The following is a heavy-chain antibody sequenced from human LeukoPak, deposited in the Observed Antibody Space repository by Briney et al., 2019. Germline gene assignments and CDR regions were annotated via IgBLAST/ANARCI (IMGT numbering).Heavy chain of an antibody. V-gene: IGHV3-11*04. Sequence: GGSPRLSCAASGFTFSDYYMSWIRQAPGKGLEWVSYISSSGTTIYYADSVKGRFTISRDNAKNSLYLHMSSLRAEDTAIYYCARGYGSGTYSSDAFDIWGQGTMVTVSS. CDR1: GFTFSDYY. CDR2: ISSSGTTI. D-gene: IGHD3-10*01. CDR3: ARGYGSGTYSSDAFDI. J-gene: IGHJ3*02.